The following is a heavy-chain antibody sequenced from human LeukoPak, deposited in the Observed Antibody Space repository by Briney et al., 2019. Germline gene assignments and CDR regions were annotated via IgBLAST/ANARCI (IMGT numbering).Heavy chain of an antibody. CDR2: ISANNGNT. V-gene: IGHV1-18*01. CDR3: AGQIVGATDCFDP. J-gene: IGHJ5*02. Sequence: GASVTVSCKASGYTFTSYAIIWVRQAPGQGLEWMGWISANNGNTNYAQKLQGRVTMTTDTSTSTAYMELRTLTSDDTAVYYGAGQIVGATDCFDPWGQGTLVTVSS. D-gene: IGHD1-26*01. CDR1: GYTFTSYA.